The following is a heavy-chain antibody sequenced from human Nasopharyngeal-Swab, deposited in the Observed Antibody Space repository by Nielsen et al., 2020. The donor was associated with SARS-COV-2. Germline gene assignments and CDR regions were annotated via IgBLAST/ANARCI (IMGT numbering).Heavy chain of an antibody. J-gene: IGHJ6*03. Sequence: WIRQPPGKGLEWTGSIYYSGSTYYNPSLKSRVTISVDTSKNQFSLKLSSVTAADTAVYYCAGGAGYYYYYMDVWGKGTTVTVSS. CDR2: IYYSGST. CDR3: AGGAGYYYYYMDV. D-gene: IGHD1-26*01. V-gene: IGHV4-39*01.